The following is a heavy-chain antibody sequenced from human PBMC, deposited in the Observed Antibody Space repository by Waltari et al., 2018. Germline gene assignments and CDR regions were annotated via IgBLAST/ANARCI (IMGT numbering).Heavy chain of an antibody. Sequence: QVQLQQWGAGLLKPSETLSLTCAVYGGSFSGYYWSWIRQPPGNGLEWIGEINHSGSTTYNQSLKSRVTIAVDTSKNQFSLKLCSVTSADTAVYYCASFSSTSVLPFNYWGQVTLVTVSS. J-gene: IGHJ4*02. CDR1: GGSFSGYY. CDR2: INHSGST. D-gene: IGHD2-2*01. V-gene: IGHV4-34*01. CDR3: ASFSSTSVLPFNY.